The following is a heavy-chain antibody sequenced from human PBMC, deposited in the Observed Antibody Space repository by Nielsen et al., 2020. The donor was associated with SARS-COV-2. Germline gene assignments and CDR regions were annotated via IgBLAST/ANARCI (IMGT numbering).Heavy chain of an antibody. J-gene: IGHJ4*02. V-gene: IGHV4-30-2*05. CDR1: GDSISSGGYT. Sequence: SETLSLTCAVSGDSISSGGYTWSWIRQPPGKGLEWIGYIYHSGVSYSNPSLKSRVTISVDTSKNQFSLKLSSVTAADTAVYYCARVVPILGYFDYWGREPWSPSPQ. CDR3: ARVVPILGYFDY. CDR2: IYHSGVS. D-gene: IGHD3-16*01.